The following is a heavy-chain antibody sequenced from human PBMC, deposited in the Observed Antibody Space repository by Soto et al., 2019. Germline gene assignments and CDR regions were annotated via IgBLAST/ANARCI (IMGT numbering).Heavy chain of an antibody. V-gene: IGHV1-69*08. D-gene: IGHD3-16*02. Sequence: QVQLVQSGAEVKKPGSSVKVSCKASGGTFSSYTISWMRQAPGQGLEWIGRIIPILGIANYAQKFQGRVTITADKSTSTAYMELSSLRSEDTAVYYCARDQTNYDYVWGSYRPYYFDYWGQGTLVTVSS. CDR1: GGTFSSYT. J-gene: IGHJ4*02. CDR2: IIPILGIA. CDR3: ARDQTNYDYVWGSYRPYYFDY.